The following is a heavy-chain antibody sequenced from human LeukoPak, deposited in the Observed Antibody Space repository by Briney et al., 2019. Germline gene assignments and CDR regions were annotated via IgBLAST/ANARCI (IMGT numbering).Heavy chain of an antibody. V-gene: IGHV4-31*03. J-gene: IGHJ5*02. CDR2: IFYSGST. Sequence: SETLSVTCTVSGGSITSGDYSWSWIRQHPGKGLEWIGYIFYSGSTDYNPSLKSRLSISVDTSKNQFSLKLSSVTAADTAVYYCAREVWNIRNPGAWFGPWGQGSLVTVSS. CDR3: AREVWNIRNPGAWFGP. D-gene: IGHD1/OR15-1a*01. CDR1: GGSITSGDYS.